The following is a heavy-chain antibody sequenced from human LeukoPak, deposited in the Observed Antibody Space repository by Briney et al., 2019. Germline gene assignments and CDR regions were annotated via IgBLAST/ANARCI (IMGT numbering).Heavy chain of an antibody. V-gene: IGHV3-7*01. D-gene: IGHD1-26*01. J-gene: IGHJ4*02. CDR2: INQDGSEK. CDR3: ASAAGWESAY. Sequence: GGSLRLSCAASGTTFDSHYMTWVRQTPEEGLEWVANINQDGSEKNYVDSVKGRFTISRDNAKKSLYLQMNSLRAEDTAVYYCASAAGWESAYWGQGTLVTVSS. CDR1: GTTFDSHY.